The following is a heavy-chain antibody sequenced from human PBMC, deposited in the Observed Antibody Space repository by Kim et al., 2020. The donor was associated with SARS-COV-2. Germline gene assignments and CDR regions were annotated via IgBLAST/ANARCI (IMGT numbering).Heavy chain of an antibody. Sequence: YHPSIKSRVTISVNRSKNQFSLKLSSVTAADTDEYYCAGGVFTMPGVFDYWGQGTLVTVSS. J-gene: IGHJ4*02. CDR3: AGGVFTMPGVFDY. V-gene: IGHV4-30-2*01. D-gene: IGHD3-10*02.